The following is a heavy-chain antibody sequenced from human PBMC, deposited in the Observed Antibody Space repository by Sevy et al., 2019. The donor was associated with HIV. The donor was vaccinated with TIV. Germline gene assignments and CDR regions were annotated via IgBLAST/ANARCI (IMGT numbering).Heavy chain of an antibody. CDR3: TRSPPVRSGDDSLNWFDP. V-gene: IGHV4-59*01. D-gene: IGHD5-12*01. J-gene: IGHJ5*02. CDR2: IYYTGST. CDR1: GGSISAYY. Sequence: SETLSLTCTVSGGSISAYYWSWIRQPPGKALEYIAFIYYTGSTYYNPSLKNRVTISVDTSKNQFSLNLSSVTAADTAVYYCTRSPPVRSGDDSLNWFDPWGQGTVVTVSS.